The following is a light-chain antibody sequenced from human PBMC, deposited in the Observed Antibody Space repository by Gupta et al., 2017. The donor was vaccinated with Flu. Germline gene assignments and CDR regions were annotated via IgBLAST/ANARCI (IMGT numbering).Light chain of an antibody. CDR1: QSIDYW. J-gene: IGKJ1*01. CDR3: QHYNIFPWT. CDR2: KAS. V-gene: IGKV1-5*03. Sequence: GDRVTITCRASQSIDYWLAWYQQKLGRAPKLLTYKASTLQSGVPSRFSGSGSGTEFTLTIKSLQPDDFATYYCQHYNIFPWTFGQGTKVEVK.